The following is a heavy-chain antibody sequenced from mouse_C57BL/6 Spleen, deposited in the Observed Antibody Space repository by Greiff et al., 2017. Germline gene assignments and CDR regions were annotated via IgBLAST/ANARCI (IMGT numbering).Heavy chain of an antibody. CDR2: ISYDGSN. Sequence: ESGPGLVKPSQSLSLTCSVTGYSITSGYYWNWIRQFPGNKLEWMGYISYDGSNNYNPSLKNRISITRDTSKNQFFLKLNSVTTEDTATYYCARVDGYYHFDYWGQGTTLTVSS. J-gene: IGHJ2*01. CDR3: ARVDGYYHFDY. V-gene: IGHV3-6*01. D-gene: IGHD2-3*01. CDR1: GYSITSGYY.